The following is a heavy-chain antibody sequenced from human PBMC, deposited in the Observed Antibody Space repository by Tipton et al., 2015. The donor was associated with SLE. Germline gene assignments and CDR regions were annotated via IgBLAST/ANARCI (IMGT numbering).Heavy chain of an antibody. D-gene: IGHD5-24*01. CDR2: IYYSGSA. Sequence: TLSLTCTVSGGSISSNNFFWSWLRQHPGKGLEWIGYIYYSGSAFYNPSLKSRVTMSVDTSKNQFFMRLSSATAADTAVYYCAREQRWPEDFDLWGRGTLVTVSS. V-gene: IGHV4-31*03. CDR3: AREQRWPEDFDL. CDR1: GGSISSNNFF. J-gene: IGHJ2*01.